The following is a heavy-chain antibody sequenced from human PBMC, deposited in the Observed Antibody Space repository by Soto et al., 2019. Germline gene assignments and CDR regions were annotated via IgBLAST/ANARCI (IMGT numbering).Heavy chain of an antibody. CDR3: AREGMITFGGVIVRLGDNRKWFDP. J-gene: IGHJ5*02. Sequence: SETLSLTCAVYGGSFSGYYWSWIRQPPGKGLEWIGEINHSGSTNYNPSLESRVTISADMSKNQFSLKLTSVTAADTAVYYCAREGMITFGGVIVRLGDNRKWFDPWGQGTLVTVSS. D-gene: IGHD3-16*02. CDR2: INHSGST. CDR1: GGSFSGYY. V-gene: IGHV4-34*01.